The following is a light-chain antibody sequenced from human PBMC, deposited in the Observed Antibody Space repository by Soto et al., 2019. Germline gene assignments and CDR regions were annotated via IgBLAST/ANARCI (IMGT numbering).Light chain of an antibody. CDR1: QGISSY. V-gene: IGKV1-9*01. CDR3: QQLKSYPQT. Sequence: IQLTQSPSSLSASVGDRVTITCRASQGISSYLAWYQQKPGEAPKLLIYAASTLQSGVPSRFSGSGSGTDFTLTISCLQSEDFATYYCQQLKSYPQTFGQGTKVDIK. J-gene: IGKJ1*01. CDR2: AAS.